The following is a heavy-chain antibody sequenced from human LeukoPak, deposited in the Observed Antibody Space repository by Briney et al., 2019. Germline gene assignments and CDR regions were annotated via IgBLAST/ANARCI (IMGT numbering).Heavy chain of an antibody. CDR2: INHSGGT. CDR3: ARGGRVVIPAARRNYFDY. J-gene: IGHJ4*02. D-gene: IGHD2-2*01. Sequence: SETLSLTCAVYGGSFSGFYWSWIRQPPGKGLEWTGEINHSGGTNYNPSLKSRVTISVDTSKNQFSLKLSSVTAADTAVYYCARGGRVVIPAARRNYFDYWGQGTLVTVSS. CDR1: GGSFSGFY. V-gene: IGHV4-34*01.